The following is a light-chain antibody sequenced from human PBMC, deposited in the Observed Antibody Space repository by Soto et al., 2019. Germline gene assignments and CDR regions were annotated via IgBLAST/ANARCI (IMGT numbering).Light chain of an antibody. Sequence: EIVLTQSPGTLSLSPGERATLSCRASQSINNRYLAWYQQKPGQAPRLLIYAASSRATGIPDRFSGSGSGTDFTLTISSLEPEDFAVYYCQQRANWPYTFGQGTKLEIK. CDR1: QSINNRY. V-gene: IGKV3D-20*02. CDR2: AAS. CDR3: QQRANWPYT. J-gene: IGKJ2*01.